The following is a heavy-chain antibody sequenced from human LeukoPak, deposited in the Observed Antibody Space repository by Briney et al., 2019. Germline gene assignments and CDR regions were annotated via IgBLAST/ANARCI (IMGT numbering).Heavy chain of an antibody. D-gene: IGHD5-12*01. CDR2: IWYDGSNK. CDR1: GFTFSSYG. CDR3: ARVPYGSGYDPFDY. Sequence: GRSLRLSCAASGFTFSSYGMHWVRQAPGKGLEWVAVIWYDGSNKYYADSVKGRFTISRDNSKNTLYLQMNSLRAEDAAVYYCARVPYGSGYDPFDYWDQGTLVTVSS. J-gene: IGHJ4*02. V-gene: IGHV3-33*01.